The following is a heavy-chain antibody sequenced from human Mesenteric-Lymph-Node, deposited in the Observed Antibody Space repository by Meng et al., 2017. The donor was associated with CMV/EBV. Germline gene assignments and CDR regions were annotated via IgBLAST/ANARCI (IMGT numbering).Heavy chain of an antibody. CDR3: ARGNIVVVPAAKVPGWFDP. D-gene: IGHD2-2*01. CDR1: GGSFSGYY. V-gene: IGHV4-34*01. CDR2: INHSGST. J-gene: IGHJ5*02. Sequence: GSLRLSCAVYGGSFSGYYWSWIRQPPGKGLEWIGEINHSGSTNYNPSLKSRVTISVDTSKNQFSLKLSSVTAADTAVYYCARGNIVVVPAAKVPGWFDPWGQGTLVTVSS.